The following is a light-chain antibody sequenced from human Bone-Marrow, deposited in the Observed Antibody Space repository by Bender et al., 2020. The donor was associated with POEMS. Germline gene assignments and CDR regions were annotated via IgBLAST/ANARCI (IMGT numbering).Light chain of an antibody. Sequence: QSVLTQPPSASGTPGQRVTISCSGSSSNIGSNYVYWYQQLPGTAPKLLIYRNNQRPSGVPDRFSGSKSSNSASLAISGLRSEDEADYYCATWDDTLSGRGVFGGGTRLTVL. CDR3: ATWDDTLSGRGV. CDR2: RNN. V-gene: IGLV1-47*01. CDR1: SSNIGSNY. J-gene: IGLJ3*02.